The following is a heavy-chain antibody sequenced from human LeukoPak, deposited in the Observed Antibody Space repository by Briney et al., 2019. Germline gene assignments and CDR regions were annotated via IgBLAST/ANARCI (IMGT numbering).Heavy chain of an antibody. CDR3: ARRAAGFDF. CDR2: IYYSGST. Sequence: SETLSLTCTVSGGSISSYYWSWIRQPPGKGLGWIGYIYYSGSTNYNPSLKSRVTISVDTSKNQFSLKLSSVTAADAAIYYCARRAAGFDFWGQGTLVTVSS. CDR1: GGSISSYY. V-gene: IGHV4-59*01. J-gene: IGHJ4*02. D-gene: IGHD6-13*01.